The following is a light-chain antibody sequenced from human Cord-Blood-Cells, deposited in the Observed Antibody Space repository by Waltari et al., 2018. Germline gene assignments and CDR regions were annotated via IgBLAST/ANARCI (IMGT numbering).Light chain of an antibody. CDR1: GSDVGGYNY. CDR2: EVS. J-gene: IGLJ3*02. Sequence: QSALTQPASVSGSPGQSITISCTGTGSDVGGYNYVSWYQQHPGKAPKLMIYEVSKRPSGVSNRFSGSKSGNTASLTISGLQAEDEADYYCSSYTSSSTLVFGGGTKLTVL. CDR3: SSYTSSSTLV. V-gene: IGLV2-14*01.